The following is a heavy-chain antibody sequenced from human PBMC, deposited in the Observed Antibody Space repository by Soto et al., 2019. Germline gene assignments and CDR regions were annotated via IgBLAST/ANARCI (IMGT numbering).Heavy chain of an antibody. CDR1: GGTFSSYT. D-gene: IGHD2-2*01. J-gene: IGHJ5*02. CDR2: IIPILDIT. CDR3: VRELGYCSSTSCLGWFDP. Sequence: SVKVSCKASGGTFSSYTISWVRQAPGQGLEWMGRIIPILDITNYAQKFQGRVTITADKSTSTAYMELSSLRSEDTAVYYCVRELGYCSSTSCLGWFDPWGQGTLVTVSS. V-gene: IGHV1-69*04.